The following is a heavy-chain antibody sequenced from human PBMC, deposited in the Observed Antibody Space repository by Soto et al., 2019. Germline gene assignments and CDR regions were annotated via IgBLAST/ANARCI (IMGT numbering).Heavy chain of an antibody. CDR1: GFTFSSYS. V-gene: IGHV3-48*02. Sequence: GGSLRLSCAASGFTFSSYSMNWVRQAPGKGLEWVSYISSSSSTIYYADSVKGRFTISRDNAKNSLYLQMNSLRDEDTAVYYCARSLIVVVPAAPDYWGQGTLVTVSS. CDR2: ISSSSSTI. CDR3: ARSLIVVVPAAPDY. J-gene: IGHJ4*02. D-gene: IGHD2-2*01.